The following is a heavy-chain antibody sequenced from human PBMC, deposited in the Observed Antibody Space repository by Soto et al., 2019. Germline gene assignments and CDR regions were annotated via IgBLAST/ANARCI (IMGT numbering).Heavy chain of an antibody. CDR3: ARVLPYYYGMDV. J-gene: IGHJ6*02. V-gene: IGHV1-3*01. CDR2: INAGNGNT. Sequence: QVQLVQSGAEVKKPGASVKVSCKASGYTFTSYAMHWVRQAPGQRLEWTGWINAGNGNTKYSQKFQGRVTITRDTSASTAYMELSSLRSEDTAVYYCARVLPYYYGMDVWGQGTTVTVSS. CDR1: GYTFTSYA.